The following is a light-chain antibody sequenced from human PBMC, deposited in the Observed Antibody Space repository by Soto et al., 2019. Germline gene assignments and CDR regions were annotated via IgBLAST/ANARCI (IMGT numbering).Light chain of an antibody. CDR2: DAS. V-gene: IGKV1-5*01. Sequence: DIQMTQSPSTLSASVGDRVTITCRASQSINIWLAWYQQKPWKAPKLLIYDASSLQSGVTSRFRGSTSGTEFTLTISSLQPDDFATYYCQQYNSYSRSFGGGTKVEIK. CDR1: QSINIW. J-gene: IGKJ4*01. CDR3: QQYNSYSRS.